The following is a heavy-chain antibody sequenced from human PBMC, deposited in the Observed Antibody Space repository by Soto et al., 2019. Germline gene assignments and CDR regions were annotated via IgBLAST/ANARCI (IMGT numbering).Heavy chain of an antibody. Sequence: QVQLVQSGAEVKKPGASVKVSCKASGYSFTRYGISWVRQAAGQGLEWMGWISGYNANTNYPENLQGRVTMTTDTSTSTAYMEVRNLISDETAVYYCARMGDVPYYYYGLDVWGQGTKVTPSS. V-gene: IGHV1-18*01. CDR3: ARMGDVPYYYYGLDV. D-gene: IGHD3-16*01. CDR2: ISGYNANT. CDR1: GYSFTRYG. J-gene: IGHJ6*02.